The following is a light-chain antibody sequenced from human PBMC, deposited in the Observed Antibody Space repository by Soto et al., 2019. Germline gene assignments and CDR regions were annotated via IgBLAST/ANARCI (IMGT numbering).Light chain of an antibody. CDR1: SSNVGSYNL. J-gene: IGLJ1*01. CDR2: EVS. V-gene: IGLV2-23*02. Sequence: QSALTQPASVSGSPGQSITIPCTGTSSNVGSYNLVSWYQQHPGKAPKLMIYEVSKRPSGVSNRFSGSKSGNTASLTISGLQAEDEADYHCCSYAGSYTYVFGPGTKVTVL. CDR3: CSYAGSYTYV.